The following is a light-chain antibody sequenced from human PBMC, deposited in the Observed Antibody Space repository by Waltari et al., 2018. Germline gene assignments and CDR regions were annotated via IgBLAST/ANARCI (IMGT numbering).Light chain of an antibody. CDR1: LSLVSSDGNTF. V-gene: IGKV2-30*01. Sequence: DVMLTQYPLSLPVTPGQPSPMSVSSSLSLVSSDGNTFLHWFQQRPGQSPRRLIYKVSIRDYGVPARFRGGGSGTDFTLKSSRVEAEHVGIYYCMQRTHWPPSLNFGGRTKVEIK. J-gene: IGKJ4*01. CDR2: KVS. CDR3: MQRTHWPPSLN.